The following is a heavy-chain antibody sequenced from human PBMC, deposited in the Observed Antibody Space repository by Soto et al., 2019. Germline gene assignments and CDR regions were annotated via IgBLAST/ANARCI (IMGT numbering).Heavy chain of an antibody. D-gene: IGHD5-18*01. CDR3: AKDRQLGSSLYYFDY. CDR2: ISYHGSNK. CDR1: GFTFSSYG. Sequence: GGSLRLSCAASGFTFSSYGMHWVRQAPGKGLEWVAVISYHGSNKDYADSVKGRFTISRDNSKNTLCLQMNSLRGEDTAVYYCAKDRQLGSSLYYFDYWGQGTLVTVSS. J-gene: IGHJ4*02. V-gene: IGHV3-30*18.